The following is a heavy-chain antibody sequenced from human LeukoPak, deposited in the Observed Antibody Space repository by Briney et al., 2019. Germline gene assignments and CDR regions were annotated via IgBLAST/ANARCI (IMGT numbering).Heavy chain of an antibody. Sequence: GESLKISCKGSGYIFTNFWIAWVRQMPGKGLEWMGIIYPGDSDTRYSPSFQGQVTISADKSISTAYLQWSSLKASDTAMYYCARRSGYSYGYYFDYWGQGTLVTVSS. J-gene: IGHJ4*02. V-gene: IGHV5-51*01. CDR2: IYPGDSDT. D-gene: IGHD5-18*01. CDR3: ARRSGYSYGYYFDY. CDR1: GYIFTNFW.